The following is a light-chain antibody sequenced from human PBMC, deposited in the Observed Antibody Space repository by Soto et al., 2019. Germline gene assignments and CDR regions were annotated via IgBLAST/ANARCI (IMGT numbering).Light chain of an antibody. CDR1: NSNIGTNT. CDR2: SNN. J-gene: IGLJ2*01. Sequence: QSVLTQQPSASGTPGQRVTISCSGGNSNIGTNTVNWYQHLPGSAPKLLIYSNNQRPSGVPDRFSGSKSGTSASLAISGLQPDDEADYYCEAWDGSLNVVLFGGGTQLTV. CDR3: EAWDGSLNVVL. V-gene: IGLV1-44*01.